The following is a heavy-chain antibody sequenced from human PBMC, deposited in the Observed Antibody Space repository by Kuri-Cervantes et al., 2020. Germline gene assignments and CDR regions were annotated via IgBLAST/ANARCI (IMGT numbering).Heavy chain of an antibody. Sequence: GESLKISCAASGFTFSSYSMNWVRQAPGKGLEWVSSISSSSSYIYYADSVKGRFTISRDNAKNSLYLQMYSLRAEDTAVYYCARAYVDVTFDYWGQGTLVTVSS. CDR1: GFTFSSYS. CDR3: ARAYVDVTFDY. V-gene: IGHV3-21*01. J-gene: IGHJ4*02. CDR2: ISSSSSYI. D-gene: IGHD2-21*02.